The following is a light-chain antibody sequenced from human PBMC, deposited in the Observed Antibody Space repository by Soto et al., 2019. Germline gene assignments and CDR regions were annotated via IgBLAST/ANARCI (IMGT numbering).Light chain of an antibody. Sequence: QSVLTQPASVSGSPGQSITISCTGTSSDVGAYDFVSWYQQHPDKAPKLMIYEVSNRPSGVSHRFSGSKSVNTATLTISGLQAEDEADYYCSSYTTSRTRVFGTGTKLTVL. CDR2: EVS. J-gene: IGLJ1*01. CDR3: SSYTTSRTRV. CDR1: SSDVGAYDF. V-gene: IGLV2-14*03.